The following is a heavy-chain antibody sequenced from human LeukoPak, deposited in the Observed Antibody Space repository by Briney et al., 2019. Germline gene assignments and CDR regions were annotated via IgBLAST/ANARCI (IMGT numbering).Heavy chain of an antibody. V-gene: IGHV1-2*02. CDR1: GYTFTCYY. CDR2: INPNSGGT. Sequence: ASVKVSCKASGYTFTCYYMHWVRQAPGQGLEWMGWINPNSGGTNYAQKFQGRVTMTRDTSISTAYMELSRLRSDDTAVYYCARDTRLLWFGELSYGMGVWGQGTTVTVSS. J-gene: IGHJ6*02. D-gene: IGHD3-10*01. CDR3: ARDTRLLWFGELSYGMGV.